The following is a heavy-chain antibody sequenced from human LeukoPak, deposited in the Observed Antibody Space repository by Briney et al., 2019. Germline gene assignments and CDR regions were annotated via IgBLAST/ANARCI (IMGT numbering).Heavy chain of an antibody. J-gene: IGHJ4*02. CDR1: GGPISSYY. CDR2: IYTSGST. D-gene: IGHD3-16*01. V-gene: IGHV4-4*07. Sequence: SETLSLTCTVSGGPISSYYWSWIRQPAGKGLEWIGRIYTSGSTNYNPSLKSRVTMSVDTSKNQSSLKPTPVTAADTPVYYWARGTYIYGLLDYWGQGTLVTVSS. CDR3: ARGTYIYGLLDY.